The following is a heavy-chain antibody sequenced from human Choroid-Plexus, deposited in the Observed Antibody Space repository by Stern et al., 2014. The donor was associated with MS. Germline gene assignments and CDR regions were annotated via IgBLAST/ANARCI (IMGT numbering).Heavy chain of an antibody. CDR1: GFTFGSCA. D-gene: IGHD2/OR15-2a*01. CDR3: AKDRQYLTYFFDH. CDR2: VSYDGSNK. V-gene: IGHV3-30*18. J-gene: IGHJ5*02. Sequence: MQLVESGGGVVQPGRPLRLSCVASGFTFGSCAMHWVRQAPGKGLEWVAGVSYDGSNKYYADSVKGRFTISRDNSQNTLYMQMSSLRPEDTAVYYCAKDRQYLTYFFDHWGQGSLVTVS.